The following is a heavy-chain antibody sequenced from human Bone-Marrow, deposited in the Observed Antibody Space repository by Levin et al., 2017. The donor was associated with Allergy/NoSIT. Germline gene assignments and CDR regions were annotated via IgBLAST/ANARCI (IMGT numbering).Heavy chain of an antibody. Sequence: GGSLRLSCKGSGYNFASYWINWLRQMPGKGLEWMGRVDPVGSKAFYSPSFEGHVSISADRSITTAYLQWSSLKASDAALYYCATLPYCGDDCSSGDFDYWGQGTLVTVSS. CDR1: GYNFASYW. D-gene: IGHD2-21*02. CDR2: VDPVGSKA. V-gene: IGHV5-10-1*01. CDR3: ATLPYCGDDCSSGDFDY. J-gene: IGHJ4*02.